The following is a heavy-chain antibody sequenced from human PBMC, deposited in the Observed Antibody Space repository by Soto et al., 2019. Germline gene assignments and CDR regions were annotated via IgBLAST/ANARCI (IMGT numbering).Heavy chain of an antibody. V-gene: IGHV4-34*01. Sequence: SETLSLTCAVYGGFFIGYYWSWIRQPPGKGLEWIGEINHSGSTNYNPSLKSRVTISVDTSKNQFSLKLSSVTAADTAVYYCARVGNGGIKGNYFYMDAWGEATTVAVS. J-gene: IGHJ6*03. CDR3: ARVGNGGIKGNYFYMDA. D-gene: IGHD3-16*01. CDR2: INHSGST. CDR1: GGFFIGYY.